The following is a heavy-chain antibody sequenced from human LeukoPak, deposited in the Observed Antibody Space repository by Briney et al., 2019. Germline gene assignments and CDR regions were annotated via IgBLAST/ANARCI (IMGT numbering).Heavy chain of an antibody. CDR1: GFTFSDHS. Sequence: PGGSLRLSCATSGFTFSDHSMDWVRQAPGKGLEWVGRTRSKPYSYTTQYAASVKGRFTISRDDSKNSLYLQMNSLEPEDTAVYYCAAGGLGTCDYWGQGTLVTVSS. J-gene: IGHJ4*02. V-gene: IGHV3-72*01. D-gene: IGHD3-16*01. CDR3: AAGGLGTCDY. CDR2: TRSKPYSYTT.